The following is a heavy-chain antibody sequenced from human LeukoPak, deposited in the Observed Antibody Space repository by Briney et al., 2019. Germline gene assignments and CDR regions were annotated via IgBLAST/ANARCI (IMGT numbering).Heavy chain of an antibody. V-gene: IGHV3-21*01. D-gene: IGHD4-23*01. J-gene: IGHJ4*02. CDR1: GFTFSIYS. CDR2: ISSSSSYI. Sequence: GGSLRLSCAPSGFTFSIYSMNWVRQSPGKGLEWVSSISSSSSYIYYADSVKGRFTISRDNAKNSLYLQMNSLRAEDTAVYYCARDLGGKGDYWGQGTLVTVSS. CDR3: ARDLGGKGDY.